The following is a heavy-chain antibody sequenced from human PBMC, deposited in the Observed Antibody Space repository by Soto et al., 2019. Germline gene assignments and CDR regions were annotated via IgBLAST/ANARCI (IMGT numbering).Heavy chain of an antibody. J-gene: IGHJ4*02. CDR3: ARIPYSSSYYYFAY. CDR1: GFSLSTSGMC. D-gene: IGHD6-13*01. Sequence: SGPTLVNPTQTLTLTCTFSGFSLSTSGMCVSWIRQPPGKALEWLALIDWDDDKYYSTSLKTRLTISKDTSKNQVVLTMTNMDPVDTATYYCARIPYSSSYYYFAYWGQGTLVTVSS. V-gene: IGHV2-70*01. CDR2: IDWDDDK.